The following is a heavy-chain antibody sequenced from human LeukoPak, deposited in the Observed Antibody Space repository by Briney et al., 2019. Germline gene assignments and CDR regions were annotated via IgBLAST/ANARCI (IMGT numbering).Heavy chain of an antibody. CDR1: GYSISSGYY. V-gene: IGHV4-38-2*02. D-gene: IGHD5-18*01. CDR3: ATLDTATIAIDY. J-gene: IGHJ4*02. Sequence: SETLSLTCTVSGYSISSGYYWGWIRQPPGKGLEWIGSIYHSGSTYYNPSLKSRVTISVDTSKNQFSLKLSSVTAADTAVYYCATLDTATIAIDYWGQGTLVTVSS. CDR2: IYHSGST.